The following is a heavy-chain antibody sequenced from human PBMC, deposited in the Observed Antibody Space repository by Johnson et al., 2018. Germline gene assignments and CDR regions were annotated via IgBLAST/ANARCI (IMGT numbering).Heavy chain of an antibody. CDR3: ARSMANYDYVWGSYRSYYYYGMDV. V-gene: IGHV4-59*01. CDR1: GGSISSYY. J-gene: IGHJ6*02. CDR2: IYYSGST. D-gene: IGHD3-16*02. Sequence: QVQLQESGPGLVKPSETLSLTCPVSGGSISSYYWSWIRQPPGKGLEWIGYIYYSGSTNYNPSLNSRVTISVDTSKNQFPLKLSSVTAADTAVYYCARSMANYDYVWGSYRSYYYYGMDVWGQGTTVTVSS.